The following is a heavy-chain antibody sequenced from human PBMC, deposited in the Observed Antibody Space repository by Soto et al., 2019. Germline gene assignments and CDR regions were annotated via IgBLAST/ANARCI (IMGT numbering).Heavy chain of an antibody. Sequence: SETLSLTCTVSGGSLSSYYWSWIRQPPGRGLEWIGYISYSGSTNYNPSLKSRVTISVDTSKNQFSLKLSSVTAADTAVYYCARPHPFFYYSSSWPFDYGPQGPLAPVPS. CDR2: ISYSGST. J-gene: IGHJ4*02. D-gene: IGHD6-13*01. V-gene: IGHV4-59*01. CDR3: ARPHPFFYYSSSWPFDY. CDR1: GGSLSSYY.